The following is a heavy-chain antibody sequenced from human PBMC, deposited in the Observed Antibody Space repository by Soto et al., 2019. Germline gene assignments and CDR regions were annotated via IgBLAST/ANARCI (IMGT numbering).Heavy chain of an antibody. D-gene: IGHD5-18*01. CDR2: IYYRGST. CDR1: GGSISSGDYY. J-gene: IGHJ6*02. V-gene: IGHV4-30-4*01. Sequence: QVQLQESGPGLVKPSQTLSLTCTVSGGSISSGDYYWSWIRQPTGKGLEWIGYIYYRGSTYYNPSLKSRVTRSVDTSKNQFSQKLSSVTAADTAVYYCARGRLQPLHGMDVWGQGTTVTVSS. CDR3: ARGRLQPLHGMDV.